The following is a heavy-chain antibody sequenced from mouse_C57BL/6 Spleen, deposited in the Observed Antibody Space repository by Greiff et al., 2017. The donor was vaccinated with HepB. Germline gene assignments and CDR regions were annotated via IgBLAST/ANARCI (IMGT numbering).Heavy chain of an antibody. CDR2: IDPEDGET. J-gene: IGHJ2*01. CDR1: GFNIKDYY. Sequence: EVQLQQSGAELVKPGASVKLSCTASGFNIKDYYMHWVKQRTEQGLEWIGRIDPEDGETKYAPKFKGKATITADTSSNTAYLQLSSLTSEDTAVYYCARGLGGKLFFDYWGQGTTLTVSS. V-gene: IGHV14-2*01. CDR3: ARGLGGKLFFDY. D-gene: IGHD3-3*01.